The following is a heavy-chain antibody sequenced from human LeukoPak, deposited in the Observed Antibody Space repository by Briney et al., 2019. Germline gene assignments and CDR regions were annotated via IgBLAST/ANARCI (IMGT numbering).Heavy chain of an antibody. Sequence: PGGSLRLSCGASGFTFSNYAMNWVRQSPGKGREGVSGIRKRGGSAYYADSVRGGFTISKDNSRSKLYLQMNSVRAEDTAVYYCAKGLRLGELSSGFDYWGQGTLVTVSS. V-gene: IGHV3-23*01. CDR1: GFTFSNYA. D-gene: IGHD3-16*02. CDR3: AKGLRLGELSSGFDY. J-gene: IGHJ4*02. CDR2: IRKRGGSA.